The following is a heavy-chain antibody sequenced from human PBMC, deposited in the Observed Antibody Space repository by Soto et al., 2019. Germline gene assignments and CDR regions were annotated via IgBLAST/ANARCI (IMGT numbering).Heavy chain of an antibody. CDR1: GFSLSTSGMC. CDR3: ARDKVNIGVDGIHYFYGMDV. Sequence: SGPTLVNPTQTLTLTCTFSGFSLSTSGMCVSWIRQPPGKGLEWIGYIYYSGSTKYNPSLKSRVTISVDTSKNQFSLKLSSVTAADTAVYYCARDKVNIGVDGIHYFYGMDVWGQGTTVTVSS. D-gene: IGHD6-19*01. J-gene: IGHJ6*02. V-gene: IGHV4-61*08. CDR2: IYYSGST.